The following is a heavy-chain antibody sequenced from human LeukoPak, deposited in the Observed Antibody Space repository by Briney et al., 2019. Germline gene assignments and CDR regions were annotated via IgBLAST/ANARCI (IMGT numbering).Heavy chain of an antibody. J-gene: IGHJ4*02. CDR1: GFTFSSYE. D-gene: IGHD6-13*01. CDR3: AREGIAAAGDFDY. CDR2: ISSSGSTI. Sequence: GGSLRLSCAASGFTFSSYEMDWVRQAPGKRLEWISYISSSGSTIYYADSVKGRFTISRDNAKNSLSLQMNSLRAEDTALYYCAREGIAAAGDFDYWGQGTLVTVSS. V-gene: IGHV3-48*03.